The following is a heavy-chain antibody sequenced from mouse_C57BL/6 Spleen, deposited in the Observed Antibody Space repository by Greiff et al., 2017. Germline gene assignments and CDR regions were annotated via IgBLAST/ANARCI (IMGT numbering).Heavy chain of an antibody. CDR1: GFNIKDYY. CDR3: ARLGNGNFYFDY. CDR2: IDPEDGET. Sequence: EVKLQESGAELVKPGDSVKLSCTASGFNIKDYYMHWVKQRTEQGLEGIGRIDPEDGETKYAPKFQGKATITADTSSNTAYLQLSSLTSEDTAVYYCARLGNGNFYFDYWGQGTTLTVSS. V-gene: IGHV14-2*01. D-gene: IGHD2-1*01. J-gene: IGHJ2*01.